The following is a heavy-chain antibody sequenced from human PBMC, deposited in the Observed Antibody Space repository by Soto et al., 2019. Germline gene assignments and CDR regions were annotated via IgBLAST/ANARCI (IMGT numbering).Heavy chain of an antibody. J-gene: IGHJ4*02. CDR2: ISAYNGNT. CDR1: GYTFTGYG. Sequence: ASVKVSCEASGYTFTGYGISWVRQAPGQGLEWMGWISAYNGNTNYAQKLQGRVTMTTDTSTSTAYVELRSLRSNDTAVYYCARVSSSSWDFDYWGQGTLVTVSS. CDR3: ARVSSSSWDFDY. D-gene: IGHD6-6*01. V-gene: IGHV1-18*04.